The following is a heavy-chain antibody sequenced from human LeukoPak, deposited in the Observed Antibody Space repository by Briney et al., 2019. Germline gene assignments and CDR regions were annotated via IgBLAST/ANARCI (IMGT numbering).Heavy chain of an antibody. D-gene: IGHD2-15*01. Sequence: ASVKVSCKASGYSFTSNGISWVRQAPGQGLEWMGWISTNNDDTNYPQKLQDRVTMTTDTFTSTAYMELRNLSSDDTAVYHCARCSGGSCYNILDYWGQGTLVTVSS. CDR2: ISTNNDDT. CDR3: ARCSGGSCYNILDY. J-gene: IGHJ4*02. V-gene: IGHV1-18*04. CDR1: GYSFTSNG.